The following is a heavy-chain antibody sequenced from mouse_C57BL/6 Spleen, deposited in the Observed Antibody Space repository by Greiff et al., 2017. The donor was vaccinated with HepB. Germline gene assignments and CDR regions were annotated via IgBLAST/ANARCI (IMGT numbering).Heavy chain of an antibody. CDR3: ARGYGSGIAY. CDR2: IDPEDGET. CDR1: GFNIKDYY. V-gene: IGHV14-2*01. D-gene: IGHD1-1*01. J-gene: IGHJ3*01. Sequence: EVQLQQSGAELVKPGASVKLSCTASGFNIKDYYMHWVKQRTEQGLEWIGRIDPEDGETKYAQKFQGKATITADTSSTTAYLQLSSLTSEDTAVYYCARGYGSGIAYWGQGTLVTVSA.